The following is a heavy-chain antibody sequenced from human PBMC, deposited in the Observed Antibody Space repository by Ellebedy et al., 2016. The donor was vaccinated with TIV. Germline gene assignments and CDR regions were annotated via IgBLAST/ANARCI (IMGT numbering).Heavy chain of an antibody. CDR2: INPNSGGT. J-gene: IGHJ3*02. V-gene: IGHV1-2*02. CDR3: AREREGAFDI. CDR1: GYTFTGYY. Sequence: ASVKVSCKASGYTFTGYYMHWVRQAPGQGLEWMGWINPNSGGTNYAQKFQGRVTMTRDTSISTVYMELSSLRSEDTAVYYCAREREGAFDIWGQGTMVTVSS.